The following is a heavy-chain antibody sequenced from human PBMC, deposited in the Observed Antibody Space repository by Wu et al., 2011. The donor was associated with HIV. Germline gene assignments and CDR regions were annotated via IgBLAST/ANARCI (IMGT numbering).Heavy chain of an antibody. V-gene: IGHV1-69*11. J-gene: IGHJ6*03. CDR1: GGTFSSYA. Sequence: QVQLVQSGAEVKKPGSSVKVSCKASGGTFSSYAINWVRQAPGQGLEWMGRIIPILESPKYAQKFQGRVTITADESTSTAYMQLSSLTPEDTAEYFCAGPSENYYYYYMDVWGKGTTVTVSS. CDR2: IIPILESP. CDR3: AGPSENYYYYYMDV.